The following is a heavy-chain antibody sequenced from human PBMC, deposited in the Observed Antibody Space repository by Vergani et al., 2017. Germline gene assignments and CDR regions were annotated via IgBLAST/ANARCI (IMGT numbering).Heavy chain of an antibody. CDR2: ISYDGSNK. CDR3: ARSSSSWYYFDY. J-gene: IGHJ4*02. Sequence: VQLLESGGGLVQPGGSLRLSCAASGFTFSSYAMSWVRQAPGKGLEWVAVISYDGSNKYYADSVKGRFTISRDNSKNTLYLQMNSLRAEDTAVYYCARSSSSWYYFDYWGQGTLVTVSS. D-gene: IGHD6-13*01. CDR1: GFTFSSYA. V-gene: IGHV3-30*03.